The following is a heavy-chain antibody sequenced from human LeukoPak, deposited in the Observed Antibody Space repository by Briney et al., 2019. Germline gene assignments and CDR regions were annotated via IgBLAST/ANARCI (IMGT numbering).Heavy chain of an antibody. Sequence: PWGSLRLSCAASGFTFSSYSMNWVRQAPGKGLEWVSSISSSSSYIYYADSVKGRFTISRDNAKNSLYLQMNSLRAEDTAVYYCAREDYGDYELDYWGQGTLVTVSS. D-gene: IGHD4-17*01. CDR1: GFTFSSYS. V-gene: IGHV3-21*01. CDR3: AREDYGDYELDY. J-gene: IGHJ4*02. CDR2: ISSSSSYI.